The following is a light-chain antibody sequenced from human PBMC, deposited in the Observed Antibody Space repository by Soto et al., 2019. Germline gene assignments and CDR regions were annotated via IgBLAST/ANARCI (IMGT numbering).Light chain of an antibody. CDR2: GAS. V-gene: IGKV3-15*01. Sequence: EIVLTQSPGTLSLSPGERATLSCRTSQNVGNNLAWYQQKLGQAPRLLIYGASTRATGIPARFSGSGSGTEFTLTISSLQSEDFAVYYCQQYNNWPRITFGQGTRLEIK. CDR3: QQYNNWPRIT. J-gene: IGKJ5*01. CDR1: QNVGNN.